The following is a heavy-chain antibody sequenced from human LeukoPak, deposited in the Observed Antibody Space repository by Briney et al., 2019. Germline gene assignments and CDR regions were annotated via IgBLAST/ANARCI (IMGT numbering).Heavy chain of an antibody. V-gene: IGHV4-59*08. J-gene: IGHJ5*02. Sequence: PSETLSLTCTVSGGSISSYYWSWIRQPPGKGLEWIGYIYYSGSTNYNPSLKSRVTISVDTSKNQFSLKLSSVTAADTAVYYCARHNGWKTWFDPWGQGTLVTVSS. CDR3: ARHNGWKTWFDP. CDR1: GGSISSYY. D-gene: IGHD6-19*01. CDR2: IYYSGST.